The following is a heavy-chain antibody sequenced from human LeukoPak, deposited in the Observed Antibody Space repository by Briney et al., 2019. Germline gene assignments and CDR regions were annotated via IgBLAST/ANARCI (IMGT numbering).Heavy chain of an antibody. CDR3: ARRSDYDILTGYSNSRFDP. J-gene: IGHJ5*02. D-gene: IGHD3-9*01. Sequence: SETLSLTCAVYGESFSGYYWSWIRQPPGKGLGWMGAINHSGSTNNNPTLKSRVTIPVDTSKNQFSLKLSSVTAADTAVYYCARRSDYDILTGYSNSRFDPWGQGTLVTVSS. CDR2: INHSGST. CDR1: GESFSGYY. V-gene: IGHV4-34*01.